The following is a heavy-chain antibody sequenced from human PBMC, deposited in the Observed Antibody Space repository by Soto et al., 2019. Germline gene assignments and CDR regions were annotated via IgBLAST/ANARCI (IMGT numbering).Heavy chain of an antibody. D-gene: IGHD3-3*01. CDR2: IYSGGST. CDR1: GFTVSSNY. V-gene: IGHV3-53*01. J-gene: IGHJ6*02. CDR3: ARDRFTIFGRNYYYYGMDV. Sequence: PGGSLRLSCAASGFTVSSNYMSWVRQAPGKGLEWVSVIYSGGSTYYADSVKGRFTISRDNSKNTLYLQMNSLRAEDTAVYYCARDRFTIFGRNYYYYGMDVWGQGTKVTVSS.